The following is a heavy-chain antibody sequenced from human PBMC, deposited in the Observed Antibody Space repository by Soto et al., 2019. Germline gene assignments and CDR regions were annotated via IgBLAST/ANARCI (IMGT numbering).Heavy chain of an antibody. CDR2: INHSGST. Sequence: LSLTCTVYDTPTCGYYRSWTRQPKPKALRCFGQINHSGSTNYNPSLKSRVTISVDTSKNQFSLKLSSVTAADTAVYYCARGLRGPSRITMVRGAPSPNYYYYMDVWGKGTTVT. CDR1: DTPTCGYY. CDR3: ARGLRGPSRITMVRGAPSPNYYYYMDV. D-gene: IGHD3-10*01. V-gene: IGHV4-34*01. J-gene: IGHJ6*03.